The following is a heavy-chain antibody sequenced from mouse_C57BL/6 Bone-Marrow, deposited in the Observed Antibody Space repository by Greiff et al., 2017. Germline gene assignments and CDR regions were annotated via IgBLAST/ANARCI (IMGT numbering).Heavy chain of an antibody. CDR1: GYAFSSSW. J-gene: IGHJ2*01. CDR2: IYPGDGDT. V-gene: IGHV1-82*01. D-gene: IGHD2-3*01. Sequence: VKLQESGPELVKPGASVKISCKASGYAFSSSWMNWVKQRPGKGLEWIGRIYPGDGDTNYNGKFKGKATLTADKSSSTAYMQLSSLTSEDSAVYFCARGGRWLLPSDYWGQGTTLTVSS. CDR3: ARGGRWLLPSDY.